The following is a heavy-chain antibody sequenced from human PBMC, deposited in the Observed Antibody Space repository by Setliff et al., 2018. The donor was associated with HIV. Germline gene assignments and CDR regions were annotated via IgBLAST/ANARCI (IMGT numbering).Heavy chain of an antibody. CDR2: VNPGDSST. CDR1: GYNFATYY. D-gene: IGHD5-12*01. CDR3: ATRLPGYSGYGY. V-gene: IGHV5-51*01. J-gene: IGHJ4*02. Sequence: PGESLKISCRTSGYNFATYYIAWVRQMPGKGPEWMGSVNPGDSSTKYNPSLQGQVTMSADKLINTAYLQWSSLKASDTAMYYCATRLPGYSGYGYWGQGTLVTVSS.